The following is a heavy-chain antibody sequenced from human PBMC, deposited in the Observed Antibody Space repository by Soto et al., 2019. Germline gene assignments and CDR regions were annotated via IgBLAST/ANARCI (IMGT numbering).Heavy chain of an antibody. CDR2: ISYDGSNT. V-gene: IGHV3-30*04. CDR3: ARALRDSSGHYSYYYYGMDV. J-gene: IGHJ6*02. Sequence: WGSLRLSCAASGFTFSSYAMHWVRQAPGKGLEWVAVISYDGSNTYYADSVKGRFTISRDNSKNTLYLQMNSLRAEDTAVYYCARALRDSSGHYSYYYYGMDVWGQGTTVTVSS. CDR1: GFTFSSYA. D-gene: IGHD3-22*01.